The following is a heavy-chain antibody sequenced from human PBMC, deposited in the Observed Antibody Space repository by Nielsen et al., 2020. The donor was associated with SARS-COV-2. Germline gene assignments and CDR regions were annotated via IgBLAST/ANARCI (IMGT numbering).Heavy chain of an antibody. V-gene: IGHV3-21*01. CDR3: ARGQGYDFWSGYYNGRSFDY. D-gene: IGHD3-3*01. CDR2: ISSRSSYI. Sequence: VRQAPGKGLEWVSSISSRSSYIDYGDSVKGRFTISRDNAKNSLYLQMNSLRAEDTAVYYCARGQGYDFWSGYYNGRSFDYWGQGTLVTVSS. J-gene: IGHJ4*02.